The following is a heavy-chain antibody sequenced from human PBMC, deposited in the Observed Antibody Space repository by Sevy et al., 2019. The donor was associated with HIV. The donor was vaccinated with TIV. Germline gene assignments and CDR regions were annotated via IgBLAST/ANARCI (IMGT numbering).Heavy chain of an antibody. V-gene: IGHV3-23*01. CDR3: ASLLTEDPFDI. CDR2: ISAGGGRT. CDR1: GITFSSYA. D-gene: IGHD3-10*01. Sequence: GGSLRLSCAASGITFSSYAMSWVRQAPGKGLEWVSGISAGGGRTYHADSVKGRFTMSGDKSKNTLYLQMNSLTAEDTAVYYCASLLTEDPFDIWGQGTMVT. J-gene: IGHJ3*02.